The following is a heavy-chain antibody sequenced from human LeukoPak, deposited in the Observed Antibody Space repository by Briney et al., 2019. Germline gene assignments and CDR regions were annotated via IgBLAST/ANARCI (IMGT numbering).Heavy chain of an antibody. CDR1: RFTFDDYA. V-gene: IGHV3-9*01. J-gene: IGHJ4*02. D-gene: IGHD2-15*01. CDR2: ISWNSGSI. CDR3: AKDMCSGGSCYIDY. Sequence: QTGGSLTLYCAASRFTFDDYAMHWVRQAPGKGLEWVSGISWNSGSIGYADSVKGRFTISRDNAKNSLYLQMNSLRAEDTALYYCAKDMCSGGSCYIDYWGQGTLVTVSS.